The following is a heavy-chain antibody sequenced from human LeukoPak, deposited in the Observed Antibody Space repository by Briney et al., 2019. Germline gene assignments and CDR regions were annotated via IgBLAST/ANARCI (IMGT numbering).Heavy chain of an antibody. CDR3: ARGRGCSGGSCYADY. D-gene: IGHD2-15*01. J-gene: IGHJ4*02. CDR2: VYYGGST. V-gene: IGHV4-59*01. CDR1: GGSISTYY. Sequence: RPSETLPLTCTVSGGSISTYYWSWIRQPPGKGLAWIGYVYYGGSTSYSPSLKSRVTISVDTSKNQFSLKLSSVTAADTAVYYCARGRGCSGGSCYADYWGQGTLVTVSS.